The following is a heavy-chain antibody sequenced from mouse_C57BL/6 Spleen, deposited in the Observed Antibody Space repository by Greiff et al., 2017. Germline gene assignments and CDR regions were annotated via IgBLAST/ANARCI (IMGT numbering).Heavy chain of an antibody. Sequence: QVQLQQPGAELVRPGSSVKLSCKASGYTFTSYWMHWVKQRPIQGLEWIGNIDPSDSETHYNQKFKDKATLTVDKSSSTAYMQLSSLTSEDSAVYYCAMVYYGSSYYFDYWGQGTTLTVSS. CDR2: IDPSDSET. J-gene: IGHJ2*01. CDR1: GYTFTSYW. D-gene: IGHD1-1*01. CDR3: AMVYYGSSYYFDY. V-gene: IGHV1-52*01.